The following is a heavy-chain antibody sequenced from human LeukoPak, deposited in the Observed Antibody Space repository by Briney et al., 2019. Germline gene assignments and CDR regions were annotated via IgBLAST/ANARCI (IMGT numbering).Heavy chain of an antibody. D-gene: IGHD6-19*01. CDR2: IYPGDSDT. CDR3: ARVSAVAGQGCDY. V-gene: IGHV5-51*01. Sequence: KVSCKGSGYSFTTYWIGWVRQMPGEGLEWMGIIYPGDSDTRYSPSFQGKVTISVDKSISTANLQWSSLKASDTAMYYCARVSAVAGQGCDYWGQGTLVTVSS. CDR1: GYSFTTYW. J-gene: IGHJ4*02.